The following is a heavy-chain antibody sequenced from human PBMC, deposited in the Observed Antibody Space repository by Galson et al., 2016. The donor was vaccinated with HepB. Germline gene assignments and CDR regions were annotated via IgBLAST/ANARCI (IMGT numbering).Heavy chain of an antibody. D-gene: IGHD3-22*01. CDR2: DT. CDR3: ARRGPIEGRGYDY. V-gene: IGHV5-51*01. J-gene: IGHJ4*02. Sequence: DTKYSPPLQGQVTISADKSITTAYLQWSSLKASDTAMYYCARRGPIEGRGYDYWGQGTLVTVSS.